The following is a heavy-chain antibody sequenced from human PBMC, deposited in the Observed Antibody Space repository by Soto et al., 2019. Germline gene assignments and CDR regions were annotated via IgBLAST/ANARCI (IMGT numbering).Heavy chain of an antibody. CDR2: IFSDAER. D-gene: IGHD2-21*01. V-gene: IGHV2-26*01. Sequence: SGPTLVNPTETVTLTCAVSGFSLSTGRMGVSWIRQPPGKALEWLAHIFSDAERSDSTSMESRLTISKDASGSQVVITMTNTDPFNTGTYSYLQVKDDNXQNYYGMDVWGQGTTVTVSS. CDR1: GFSLSTGRMG. CDR3: LQVKDDNXQNYYGMDV. J-gene: IGHJ6*02.